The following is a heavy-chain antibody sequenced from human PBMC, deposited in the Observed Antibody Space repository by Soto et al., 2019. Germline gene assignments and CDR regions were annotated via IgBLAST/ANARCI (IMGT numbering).Heavy chain of an antibody. CDR3: ARGTYYYGSGSRNWFDP. D-gene: IGHD3-10*01. J-gene: IGHJ5*02. CDR2: MNPNSGNT. V-gene: IGHV1-8*01. Sequence: ASVKVSCKGSGYTFTSYDIKWVRQATGQGLELMGWMNPNSGNTGYAQKFQGRVTMTRNTSISTAYMELSSLRSEDTAVYYCARGTYYYGSGSRNWFDPWGQGTLVTVYS. CDR1: GYTFTSYD.